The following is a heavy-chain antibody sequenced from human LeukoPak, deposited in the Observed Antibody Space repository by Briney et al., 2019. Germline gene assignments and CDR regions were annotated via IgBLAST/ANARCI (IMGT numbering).Heavy chain of an antibody. V-gene: IGHV1-69*06. CDR3: ARIVFGTIGWFGP. D-gene: IGHD1-7*01. CDR1: GGIFSSHT. CDR2: IIPLFGRV. J-gene: IGHJ5*02. Sequence: GASVKVSCKASGGIFSSHTISWVRQAPGQGLEWMGGIIPLFGRVNYAQNFQGRVTITADKSTSTVYMELSSLRSEDTAVYYCARIVFGTIGWFGPWGQGTLVIVSS.